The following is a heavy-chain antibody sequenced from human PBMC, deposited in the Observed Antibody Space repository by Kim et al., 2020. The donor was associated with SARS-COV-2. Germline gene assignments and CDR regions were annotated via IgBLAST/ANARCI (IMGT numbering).Heavy chain of an antibody. J-gene: IGHJ5*02. CDR3: ARQERIYDILTGYYRVLWFDP. D-gene: IGHD3-9*01. V-gene: IGHV5-10-1*01. CDR1: GYSFTSYW. CDR2: IDPSDSYT. Sequence: GESLKISCKGSGYSFTSYWISWVRQMPGKGLEWMGRIDPSDSYTNYSPSFQGHVTISADKSISTAYLQWSSLKASDTAMYYCARQERIYDILTGYYRVLWFDPWGQGTLVTVSS.